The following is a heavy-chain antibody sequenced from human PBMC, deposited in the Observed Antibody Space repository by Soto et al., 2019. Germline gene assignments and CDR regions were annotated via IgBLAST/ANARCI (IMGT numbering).Heavy chain of an antibody. J-gene: IGHJ4*02. CDR1: GYSFTSYW. CDR2: IDPSDSYT. D-gene: IGHD6-13*01. V-gene: IGHV5-10-1*01. CDR3: ARLQAAAGDNDLTLDY. Sequence: EVQLVQSGAEVKKPGESLRISCKGSGYSFTSYWISWVRQMPGKGLEWMGRIDPSDSYTNYIPSFQGHVTISADKSISTAYLQWTSLKASDTAVYYCARLQAAAGDNDLTLDYWGQGTLVTVSS.